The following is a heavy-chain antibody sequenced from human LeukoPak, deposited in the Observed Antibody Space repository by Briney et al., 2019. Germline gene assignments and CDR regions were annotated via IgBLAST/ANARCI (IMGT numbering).Heavy chain of an antibody. CDR2: INPNSGGT. J-gene: IGHJ3*02. Sequence: DSVKVSCKASGYTFTGYYMHWVRQAPGQGLEWMGWINPNSGGTDYAQKFQGWVTMTRDTSISTAYMELSRLRSDDTAVYYCARDYCSSTSCSGHAFDIWGQGTMVTVSS. CDR3: ARDYCSSTSCSGHAFDI. V-gene: IGHV1-2*04. D-gene: IGHD2-2*01. CDR1: GYTFTGYY.